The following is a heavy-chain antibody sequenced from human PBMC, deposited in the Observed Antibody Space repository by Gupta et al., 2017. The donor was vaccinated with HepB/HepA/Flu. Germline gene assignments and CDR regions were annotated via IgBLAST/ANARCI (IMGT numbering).Heavy chain of an antibody. D-gene: IGHD6-19*01. Sequence: EVQLVESGGGVVQPGGSLRLSCAASEFTFRSYWMSWVRQAPGKGLEWVANIKQDGSEKYYVDSVKGRFTISRDNAKNSLYLQMNSLRAEDTAVYYCARDFFHSSGDYWGQGTLVTVPS. CDR3: ARDFFHSSGDY. CDR1: EFTFRSYW. J-gene: IGHJ4*02. V-gene: IGHV3-7*01. CDR2: IKQDGSEK.